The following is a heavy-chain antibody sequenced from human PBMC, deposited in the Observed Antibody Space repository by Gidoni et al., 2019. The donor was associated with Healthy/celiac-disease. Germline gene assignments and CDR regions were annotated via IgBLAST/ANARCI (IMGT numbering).Heavy chain of an antibody. CDR2: IIPIFGTA. D-gene: IGHD3-10*01. V-gene: IGHV1-69*01. J-gene: IGHJ6*02. Sequence: QVQLVQSGAEVKKPGSSVKVSCKASGGTFSSYAISWVRQAPGQGLEWMGGIIPIFGTANYAQKFQGRVTITADESTSTAYMELSSLRSEDTAVYYCARVGDGSGSYYNVYYGMDVWGQGTTVTVSS. CDR3: ARVGDGSGSYYNVYYGMDV. CDR1: GGTFSSYA.